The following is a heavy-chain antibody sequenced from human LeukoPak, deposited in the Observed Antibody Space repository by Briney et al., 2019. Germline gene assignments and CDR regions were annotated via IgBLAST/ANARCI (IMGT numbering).Heavy chain of an antibody. CDR2: IYHSGST. Sequence: TPSLTCTVSGGSISSGGYYWSWIRQPPGKGLEWIGYIYHSGSTYYNPSLKSRVTISVDRSKNQFSLKLSSVTAADTAVYYCARDPGPRYCSSTSCYTGGVNWFDPWGQGTLVTVSS. D-gene: IGHD2-2*02. V-gene: IGHV4-30-2*01. J-gene: IGHJ5*02. CDR1: GGSISSGGYY. CDR3: ARDPGPRYCSSTSCYTGGVNWFDP.